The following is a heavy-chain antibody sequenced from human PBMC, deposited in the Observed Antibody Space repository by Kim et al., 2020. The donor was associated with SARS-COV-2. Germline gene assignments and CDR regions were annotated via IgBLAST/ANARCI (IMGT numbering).Heavy chain of an antibody. V-gene: IGHV3-21*01. CDR1: GFTFSSYS. Sequence: GGSLRLSCAASGFTFSSYSMNWVRQAPGKGLEWVSSISSSSSYIYYADSVKGRFTISRDNAKNSLYLQMNSLRAEDTAVYYCARGTLNYDYVWGSYIDWGQGTLAT. CDR3: ARGTLNYDYVWGSYID. J-gene: IGHJ4*02. D-gene: IGHD3-16*01. CDR2: ISSSSSYI.